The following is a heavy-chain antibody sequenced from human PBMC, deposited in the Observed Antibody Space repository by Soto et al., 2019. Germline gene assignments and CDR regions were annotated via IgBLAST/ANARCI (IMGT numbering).Heavy chain of an antibody. J-gene: IGHJ4*02. Sequence: QVQLQESGPGLVKPSETLSLTCTVSGGSINSYYWSWIRQPPGKGLEWIGYIYDSGSTNYNPSLKSRVTISVDTSTNQFSLKLSSVTAADTAVYYCARELTTSYNSFDYWGPGTLVTVSS. V-gene: IGHV4-59*01. CDR2: IYDSGST. CDR3: ARELTTSYNSFDY. D-gene: IGHD3-9*01. CDR1: GGSINSYY.